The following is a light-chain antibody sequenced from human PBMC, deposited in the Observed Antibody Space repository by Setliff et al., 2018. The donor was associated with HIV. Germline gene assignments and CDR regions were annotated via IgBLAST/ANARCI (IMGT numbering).Light chain of an antibody. CDR3: QSYDSSLRTLV. J-gene: IGLJ3*02. Sequence: QSALAQPPSVPGAPGQRVTISCTGRSSDIGAGYDVQWYQQFPGTAPKLLIYGDTNRPSGVPDRFSGSKSGTSASLAITGLQVEDEADYYCQSYDSSLRTLVFGGGTKVTVL. V-gene: IGLV1-40*01. CDR2: GDT. CDR1: SSDIGAGYD.